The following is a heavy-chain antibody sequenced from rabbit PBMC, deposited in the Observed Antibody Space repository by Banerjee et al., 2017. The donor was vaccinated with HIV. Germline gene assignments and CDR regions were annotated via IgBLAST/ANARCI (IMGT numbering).Heavy chain of an antibody. Sequence: QEQVEESGGDLVKPEGSLTLTCTASGFSFSSYWMSWVRQAPGKGLEWIASIDTSGGSTHYANWAKGRFTISKTSSTTVTLQMTSLTAADTATYFCARSDSSISGAVDLWGPGTLVTVS. CDR2: IDTSGGST. D-gene: IGHD1-1*01. CDR1: GFSFSSYW. J-gene: IGHJ4*01. V-gene: IGHV1S45*01. CDR3: ARSDSSISGAVDL.